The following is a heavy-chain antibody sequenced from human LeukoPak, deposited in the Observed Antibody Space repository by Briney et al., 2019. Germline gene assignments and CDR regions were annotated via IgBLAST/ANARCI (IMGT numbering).Heavy chain of an antibody. J-gene: IGHJ3*02. CDR2: IYHSGST. D-gene: IGHD7-27*01. Sequence: SETLSLTCAVSGGSISSGGYSWSWIRQPPGKGLEWIGYIYHSGSTYYNPSLKSRVAISVDRSKNQFSLKLSSVTAADTAVYYCARGGTGDDAFDIWGQGTMVTVSS. CDR1: GGSISSGGYS. V-gene: IGHV4-30-2*01. CDR3: ARGGTGDDAFDI.